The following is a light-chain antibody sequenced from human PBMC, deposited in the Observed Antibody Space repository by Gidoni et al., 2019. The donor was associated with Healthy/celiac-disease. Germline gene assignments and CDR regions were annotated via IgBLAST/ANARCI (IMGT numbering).Light chain of an antibody. J-gene: IGKJ3*01. CDR2: DAS. V-gene: IGKV3-11*01. CDR3: QQRSNWPQFT. CDR1: QSVSSY. Sequence: IVLTQSPATLSLSPGERATFSCRASQSVSSYLAWYQQKPGQAPRLLIYDASNRATGIPARFSGSGSGTDFTLTISSLEPEDFAVYYCQQRSNWPQFTFGPGTKVDIK.